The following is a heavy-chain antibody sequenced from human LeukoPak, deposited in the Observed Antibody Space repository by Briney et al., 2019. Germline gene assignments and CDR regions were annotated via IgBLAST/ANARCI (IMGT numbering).Heavy chain of an antibody. Sequence: PGGSLRLSCAASGFTFSDYYMSWIRQAPGKGLEWVSYISSSSSTIYYADSVKGRFTISRDNAKNPLYLQMNSLRAEDTAVYYCARDLNVWGAFDIWGQGTMVTVSS. CDR1: GFTFSDYY. V-gene: IGHV3-11*04. CDR2: ISSSSSTI. J-gene: IGHJ3*02. D-gene: IGHD7-27*01. CDR3: ARDLNVWGAFDI.